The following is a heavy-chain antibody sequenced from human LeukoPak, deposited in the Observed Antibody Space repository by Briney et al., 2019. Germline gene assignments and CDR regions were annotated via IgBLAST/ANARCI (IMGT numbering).Heavy chain of an antibody. V-gene: IGHV4-34*01. J-gene: IGHJ4*02. D-gene: IGHD5-18*01. CDR2: MNHRGSK. CDR3: ARGGRYSYGYAMFAY. Sequence: SETRSLTWAVDGGSFGGDYGRWVRQPPGKGREWIGEMNHRGSKNYNRTLRRGVTISVETSKKQFSRKLSSVTAADTAVYYCARGGRYSYGYAMFAYWGQGTLVTVSS. CDR1: GGSFGGDY.